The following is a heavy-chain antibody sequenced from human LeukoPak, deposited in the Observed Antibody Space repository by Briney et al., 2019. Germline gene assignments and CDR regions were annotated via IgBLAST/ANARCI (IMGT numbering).Heavy chain of an antibody. CDR2: IKSKTFGGTT. CDR1: GFTFSNAW. J-gene: IGHJ4*02. V-gene: IGHV3-15*01. Sequence: TSGGSLRLSCAASGFTFSNAWMSWVRQAPGKGLEWVGRIKSKTFGGTTDYAAPVKGRFTISRDDSKNTLYLHMNTLKTEDTAIYYCTTLGAFDYWGQGTLVTVSS. CDR3: TTLGAFDY. D-gene: IGHD3-16*01.